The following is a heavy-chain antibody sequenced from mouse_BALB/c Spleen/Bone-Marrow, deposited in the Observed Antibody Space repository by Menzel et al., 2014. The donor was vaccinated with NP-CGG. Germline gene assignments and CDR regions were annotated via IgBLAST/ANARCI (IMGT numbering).Heavy chain of an antibody. CDR3: ARDEDYAMDY. Sequence: VHVKQSGGGLVQPGGSRKLSCAASGFTFSSFGMHWVRQAPEKGLEWVAYISSGSSTIYYADTVKGRFTISRDNPKNTLFLQMTSLRSEDTAMYYCARDEDYAMDYWGQGTSVTVSS. J-gene: IGHJ4*01. CDR2: ISSGSSTI. V-gene: IGHV5-17*02. CDR1: GFTFSSFG.